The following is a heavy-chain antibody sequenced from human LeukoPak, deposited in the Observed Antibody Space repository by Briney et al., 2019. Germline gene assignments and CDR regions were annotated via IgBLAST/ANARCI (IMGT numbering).Heavy chain of an antibody. CDR3: ARAEAVRNYYYYYYYMDV. D-gene: IGHD3-10*01. J-gene: IGHJ6*03. CDR2: MNPNSGNT. CDR1: GYTFTSYD. V-gene: IGHV1-8*01. Sequence: ASVKVSCKASGYTFTSYDINWVRQATGQGLEWMGWMNPNSGNTGYAQKFQGRVTMTRNTSISTAYMELSSLRSEDTAVYYCARAEAVRNYYYYYYYMDVWGKGTTVTISS.